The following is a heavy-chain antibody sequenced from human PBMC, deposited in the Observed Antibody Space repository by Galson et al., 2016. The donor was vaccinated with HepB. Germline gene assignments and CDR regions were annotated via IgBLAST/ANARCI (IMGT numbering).Heavy chain of an antibody. CDR2: INHSGST. D-gene: IGHD4-17*01. J-gene: IGHJ6*03. CDR3: ARGDNPDYGDYASAYYYMDV. Sequence: TLSLTCAVYGGSFSGYYWSWIRQPPGKGLEWIGEINHSGSTNYDPSLKSRVTISVDTSKNQFSLKLSSVTAADTAVYYCARGDNPDYGDYASAYYYMDVWGKGTTVTVSS. V-gene: IGHV4-34*01. CDR1: GGSFSGYY.